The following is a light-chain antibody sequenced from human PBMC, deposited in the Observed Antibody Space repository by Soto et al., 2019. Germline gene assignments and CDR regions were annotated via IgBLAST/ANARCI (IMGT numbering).Light chain of an antibody. V-gene: IGLV2-14*01. CDR2: DVS. CDR3: SSYTSSSTPLVV. Sequence: QSVLTQPASVSGSPGQSITISCTGTSSDVGGYNYVSWYQQHPGKAPKLMIYDVSNRPSGVSNRCSGSKSGNTASLTISGLQAEDEADYYCSSYTSSSTPLVVFGGGTQLTVL. J-gene: IGLJ2*01. CDR1: SSDVGGYNY.